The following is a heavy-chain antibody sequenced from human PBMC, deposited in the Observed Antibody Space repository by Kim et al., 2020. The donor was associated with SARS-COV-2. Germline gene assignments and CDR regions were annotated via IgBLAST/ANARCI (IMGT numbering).Heavy chain of an antibody. Sequence: GGSLRLSCEASGFSFTSYTLSWVRQTPGKGLEWLSGMSGSGDRTSFSDSVAGRFVISRDTSTNMLHLQMNNLRVDDTAIYYCARDSVGYGSGSYILNNYGLDVWGQGTTVTVSS. CDR3: ARDSVGYGSGSYILNNYGLDV. J-gene: IGHJ6*02. CDR2: MSGSGDRT. V-gene: IGHV3-23*01. CDR1: GFSFTSYT. D-gene: IGHD3-10*01.